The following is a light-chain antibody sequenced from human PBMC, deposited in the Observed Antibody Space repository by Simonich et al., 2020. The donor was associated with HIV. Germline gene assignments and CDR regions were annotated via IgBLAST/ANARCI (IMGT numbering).Light chain of an antibody. Sequence: SYELTQPSSVSVSPGQTARITCSGAVLAKKYARWFQQKPGQAPILVIYKDSERPSGIPERFSGSSSGTTVTLTISGAQVEDEADYYCYSAADNNWVIGGGTKLTVL. CDR3: YSAADNNWV. V-gene: IGLV3-27*01. CDR2: KDS. J-gene: IGLJ3*02. CDR1: VLAKKY.